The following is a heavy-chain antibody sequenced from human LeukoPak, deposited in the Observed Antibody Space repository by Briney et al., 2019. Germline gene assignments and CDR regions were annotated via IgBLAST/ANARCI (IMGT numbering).Heavy chain of an antibody. CDR1: GFTFSSYA. V-gene: IGHV3-30*04. Sequence: HPGGSLRLSCAASGFTFSSYAMHWVRQAPGKGLEWVAVISYDGSNKYYADSVKGRFTISRDNSKNTLYLQMNSLRAEDTAVYYCARGWLEQQPSPFDYWGQGTLVTVSS. CDR3: ARGWLEQQPSPFDY. D-gene: IGHD1/OR15-1a*01. J-gene: IGHJ4*02. CDR2: ISYDGSNK.